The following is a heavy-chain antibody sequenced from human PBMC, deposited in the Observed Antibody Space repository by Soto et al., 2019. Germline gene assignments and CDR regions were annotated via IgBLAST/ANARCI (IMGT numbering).Heavy chain of an antibody. Sequence: SETLSLTCTVSRGSINSGGYYCSWIRQHPGKGLAWTGDIYYSGSTYYNPSLRSRVNISVDQSKNEFSLQLNSVTAADTAVEYCARTSVGEICCFDPWGQGTMVTVSS. CDR3: ARTSVGEICCFDP. CDR1: RGSINSGGYY. J-gene: IGHJ5*01. CDR2: IYYSGST. V-gene: IGHV4-31*03. D-gene: IGHD3-16*01.